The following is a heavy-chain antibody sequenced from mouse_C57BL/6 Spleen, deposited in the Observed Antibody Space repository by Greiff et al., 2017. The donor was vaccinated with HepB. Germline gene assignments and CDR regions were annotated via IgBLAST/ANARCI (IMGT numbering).Heavy chain of an antibody. J-gene: IGHJ1*03. V-gene: IGHV3-6*01. CDR1: GYSITSGYY. CDR2: ISYDGSN. Sequence: EVQLQQSGPGLVKPSQSLSLTCSVTGYSITSGYYWTWIRQFPGNNLEWMGYISYDGSNNYNPSLKNRISITLDTSKNQFFLKLNSVTTEDTATYYCARRIQYYGSSYWYFDVWGTGTTVTVSS. D-gene: IGHD1-1*01. CDR3: ARRIQYYGSSYWYFDV.